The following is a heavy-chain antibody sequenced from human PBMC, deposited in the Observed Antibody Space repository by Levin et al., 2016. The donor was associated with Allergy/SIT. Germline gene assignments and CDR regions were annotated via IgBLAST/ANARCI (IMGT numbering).Heavy chain of an antibody. CDR2: IIPILGIA. D-gene: IGHD6-19*01. CDR3: ARVSSSGPTNEH. CDR1: GGTFSSYT. J-gene: IGHJ1*01. V-gene: IGHV1-69*02. Sequence: SVKVSCKASGGTFSSYTISWVRQAPGQGLEWMGRIIPILGIANYAQKFQGRVTITADKSTSTAYMELSSLRSEDTAVYYCARVSSSGPTNEHWGQGTLVTVSS.